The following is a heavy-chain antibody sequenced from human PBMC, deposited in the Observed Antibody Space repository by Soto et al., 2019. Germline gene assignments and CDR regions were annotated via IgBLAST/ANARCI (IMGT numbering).Heavy chain of an antibody. CDR1: GYTFTGYY. V-gene: IGHV1-2*04. J-gene: IGHJ4*02. Sequence: ASVKVSCKASGYTFTGYYMHWVRQAPGQGLEWMGWINPNSGGTNYAQKFQGWVTMTRDTSISTAYMELSRLRSDDTAVYYCARGPNIVVVPAAHPGDYWGQGTLVTVSS. CDR2: INPNSGGT. D-gene: IGHD2-2*01. CDR3: ARGPNIVVVPAAHPGDY.